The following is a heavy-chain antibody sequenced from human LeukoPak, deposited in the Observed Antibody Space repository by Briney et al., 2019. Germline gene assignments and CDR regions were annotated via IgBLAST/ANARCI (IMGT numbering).Heavy chain of an antibody. CDR2: IYYSGGT. V-gene: IGHV4-59*01. CDR1: GGSISSYY. Sequence: SETLSLTCTVSGGSISSYYWSWIRQPPGKGLEWIGYIYYSGGTNYNPSLKSRVTISLETSKKQFSLRQSSVHGGDAAVYYCGKRGGDSSGNFDYWGQGTLVSVSS. CDR3: GKRGGDSSGNFDY. D-gene: IGHD3-22*01. J-gene: IGHJ4*02.